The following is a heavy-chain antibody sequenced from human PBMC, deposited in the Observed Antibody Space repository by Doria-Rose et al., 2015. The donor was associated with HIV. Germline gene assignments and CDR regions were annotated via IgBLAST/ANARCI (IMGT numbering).Heavy chain of an antibody. CDR2: IFSDDER. D-gene: IGHD6-13*01. CDR1: GVSLSSHGMG. J-gene: IGHJ4*02. Sequence: VTLKGSGPVLVKPTETLTLTCTVSGVSLSSHGMGVSWIRQPPGKALEWLANIFSDDERSYKTALKSRLTISRGTSKSQVVLTMTDMDPVDTATYYCARIKSSRWYHKYYFDFWGQGTLVIVSA. CDR3: ARIKSSRWYHKYYFDF. V-gene: IGHV2-26*01.